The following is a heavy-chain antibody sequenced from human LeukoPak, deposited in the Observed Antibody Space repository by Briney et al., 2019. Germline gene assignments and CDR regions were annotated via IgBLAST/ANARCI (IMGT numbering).Heavy chain of an antibody. CDR2: IYYSGST. J-gene: IGHJ5*02. Sequence: PSETLPLTCTVSGGSISSSSYYWGWIRQPPGKGLEWIGSIYYSGSTYYNPSLKSRVTISVDTSKNQFSLKLSSVTAADTAVYYCARHDYWFDPWGQGTLVTVSS. D-gene: IGHD2-21*02. CDR3: ARHDYWFDP. CDR1: GGSISSSSYY. V-gene: IGHV4-39*01.